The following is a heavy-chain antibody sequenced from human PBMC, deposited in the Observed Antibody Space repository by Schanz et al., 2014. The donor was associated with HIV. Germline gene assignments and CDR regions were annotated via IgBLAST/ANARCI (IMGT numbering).Heavy chain of an antibody. CDR1: GYTFTNYF. Sequence: QVQLVQSGAEVKKPGASVKVSCKASGYTFTNYFIHWVRQAPGQGLEWMGWMNPNRGNAGFAQNFQGRVTLTRDTSITTAYMELTSLRPKDTAVYYCARVNIPGTTVAEDGMDAWGRGTTVTVSS. CDR3: ARVNIPGTTVAEDGMDA. J-gene: IGHJ6*02. CDR2: MNPNRGNA. V-gene: IGHV1-8*02. D-gene: IGHD6-19*01.